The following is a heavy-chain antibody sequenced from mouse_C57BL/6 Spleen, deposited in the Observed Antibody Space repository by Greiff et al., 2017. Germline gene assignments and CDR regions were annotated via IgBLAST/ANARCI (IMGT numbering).Heavy chain of an antibody. Sequence: VQLQQSVAELVRPGASVKLSCTASGFNIKNTYMPWVKQRPEQGLEWIGRIDPANGNTKYAPKFQGKATITADTSSNTAYLQLSSLTSEDTAIYYCAYSNYEENFDYWGQGTTLTVSS. V-gene: IGHV14-3*01. CDR1: GFNIKNTY. CDR2: IDPANGNT. D-gene: IGHD2-5*01. CDR3: AYSNYEENFDY. J-gene: IGHJ2*01.